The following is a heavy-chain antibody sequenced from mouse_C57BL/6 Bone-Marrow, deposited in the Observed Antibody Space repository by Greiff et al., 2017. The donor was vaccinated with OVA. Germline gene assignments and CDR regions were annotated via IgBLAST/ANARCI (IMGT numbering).Heavy chain of an antibody. CDR3: AREGYYGSSYVDFDV. V-gene: IGHV1-50*01. Sequence: VQLQQPGAELVKPGASVKLSCKASGYTFTSYWMQWVKQRPGQGLEWIGAIDPSDSYTNYNQKFKGKATLTVDTSSSTAYMQLSSLTSEDSAVYYCAREGYYGSSYVDFDVWGTGTTVTVSS. CDR2: IDPSDSYT. D-gene: IGHD1-1*01. CDR1: GYTFTSYW. J-gene: IGHJ1*03.